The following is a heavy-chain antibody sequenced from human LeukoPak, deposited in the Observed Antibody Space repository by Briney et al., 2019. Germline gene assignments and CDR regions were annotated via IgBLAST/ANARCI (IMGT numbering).Heavy chain of an antibody. CDR1: GFSFSRYW. J-gene: IGHJ5*02. CDR2: IKQDGSEK. D-gene: IGHD3-10*01. V-gene: IGHV3-7*01. Sequence: GGSLRLSCADSGFSFSRYWMSWVRQAPGKGLEWVANIKQDGSEKYYVDSVKGRFTISRDNAKNSLYLQMNSLRAEDTAVYYCARDFQRFVVRGNWFDPWGQGTLVTVSS. CDR3: ARDFQRFVVRGNWFDP.